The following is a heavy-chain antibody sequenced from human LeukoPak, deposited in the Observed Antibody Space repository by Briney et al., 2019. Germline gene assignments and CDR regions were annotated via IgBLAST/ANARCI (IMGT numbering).Heavy chain of an antibody. D-gene: IGHD3-16*01. J-gene: IGHJ4*02. Sequence: PGGSLRLSCAASGFTFSSYEMNWVRQAQGKGLEWVSYISGSGTTIYYADSVRGRFSISRDNAKNSLYLQMNSLRAEDTAVYYCVSAYGGLLDYWGQGTLVTVSS. CDR3: VSAYGGLLDY. V-gene: IGHV3-48*03. CDR1: GFTFSSYE. CDR2: ISGSGTTI.